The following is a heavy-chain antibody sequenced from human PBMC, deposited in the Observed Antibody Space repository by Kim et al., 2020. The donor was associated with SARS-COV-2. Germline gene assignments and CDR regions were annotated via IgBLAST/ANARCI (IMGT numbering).Heavy chain of an antibody. CDR2: IYYSGST. D-gene: IGHD4-4*01. CDR3: ATIDYSNYYYYYYGMDV. CDR1: GGSVSSGSYY. J-gene: IGHJ6*01. V-gene: IGHV4-61*01. Sequence: SETLSLTCTVSGGSVSSGSYYWSWIRQPPGKGLEWIGYIYYSGSTNYNPSLKSRVTISVDTSKNQFSLKLSSVTAADTAVYYCATIDYSNYYYYYYGMDV.